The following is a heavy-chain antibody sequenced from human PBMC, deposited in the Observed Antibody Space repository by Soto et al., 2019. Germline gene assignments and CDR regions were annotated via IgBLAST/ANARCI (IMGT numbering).Heavy chain of an antibody. CDR2: ISGSGGST. V-gene: IGHV3-23*01. CDR1: GFTFSSYA. J-gene: IGHJ6*02. D-gene: IGHD3-22*01. CDR3: VKGVRSYYYYGMDV. Sequence: GGSLRLSCAASGFTFSSYAMTWVRQAPGKGLEWVSGISGSGGSTYYADSVKGRFTISRDNSKNTMYLQMNSLRAEDTAVYYCVKGVRSYYYYGMDVWGQGTTVTVSS.